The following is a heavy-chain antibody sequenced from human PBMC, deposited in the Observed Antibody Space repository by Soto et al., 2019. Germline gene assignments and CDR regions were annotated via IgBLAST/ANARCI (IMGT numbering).Heavy chain of an antibody. Sequence: QLQLQESGPGLVKPSETLSLTCTVSGGSISSSSYYWGWIRQPPGKGLEWIGSIYYSGSTYYNPSLKSRVTLSVDTSTIHFSLKLSSVTAADTAVYYCATQEVGGSYVYTFDPWGQGTLVTVSS. CDR1: GGSISSSSYY. D-gene: IGHD1-26*01. V-gene: IGHV4-39*02. CDR2: IYYSGST. J-gene: IGHJ5*02. CDR3: ATQEVGGSYVYTFDP.